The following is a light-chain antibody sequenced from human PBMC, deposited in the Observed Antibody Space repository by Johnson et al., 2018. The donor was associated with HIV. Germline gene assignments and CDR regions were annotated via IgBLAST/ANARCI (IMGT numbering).Light chain of an antibody. CDR2: DNH. J-gene: IGLJ1*01. CDR1: SSNIGNNY. V-gene: IGLV1-51*01. Sequence: QSVLTQPPSVSAAPGQKVNISCSGSSSNIGNNYVSWYQQLPGTAPKVLIYDNHKRPSGIPDRVSGSKSDTSATLGIIGLQTGDEADYYCGTWDSSLSVYVFGTGTKVTVL. CDR3: GTWDSSLSVYV.